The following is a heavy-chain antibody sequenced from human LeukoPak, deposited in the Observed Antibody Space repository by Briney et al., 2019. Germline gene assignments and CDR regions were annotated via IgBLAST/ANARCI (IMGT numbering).Heavy chain of an antibody. V-gene: IGHV3-23*01. CDR3: ARERATRTYDFYY. Sequence: GGSLRLSCAASGFTLRSYAMSSVRQAPGKGLEWVSSINANGVTTYDSDSVKGRFTICRDNSKNTLDLQLNGLRAEDTAVYYCARERATRTYDFYYWGQGTLVTVSS. CDR1: GFTLRSYA. CDR2: INANGVTT. D-gene: IGHD3-3*01. J-gene: IGHJ4*02.